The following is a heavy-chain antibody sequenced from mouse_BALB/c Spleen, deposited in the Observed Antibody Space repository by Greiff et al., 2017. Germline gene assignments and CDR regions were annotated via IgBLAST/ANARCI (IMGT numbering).Heavy chain of an antibody. D-gene: IGHD2-12*01. J-gene: IGHJ4*01. V-gene: IGHV8-12*01. Sequence: QVTLKVSGPGILQPSQTLSLTCSFSGFSLSTSGMGVSWIRQPSGKGLEWLAHIYWDDDKRYNPSLKSRLTISKDTSSNQVFLKITSVDTADTATYYCARRSLYDAGAMDYWGQGTSVTVSS. CDR1: GFSLSTSGMG. CDR3: ARRSLYDAGAMDY. CDR2: IYWDDDK.